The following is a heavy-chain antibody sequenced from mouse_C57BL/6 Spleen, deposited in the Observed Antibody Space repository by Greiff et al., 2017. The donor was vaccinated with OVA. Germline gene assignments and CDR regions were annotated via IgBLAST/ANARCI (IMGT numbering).Heavy chain of an antibody. CDR1: GYTFTSYW. CDR2: INPSNGGT. V-gene: IGHV1-53*01. D-gene: IGHD1-1*01. J-gene: IGHJ2*01. CDR3: ARSGYGSSYEDY. Sequence: QVQLQQPGTDLVKPGASVKLSCKASGYTFTSYWMHWVKQRPGQGLEWIGNINPSNGGTNYNEKFKSKATLTVDKSSSTAYMQLSSLTSEDSAVYYCARSGYGSSYEDYWGQGTTLTVSS.